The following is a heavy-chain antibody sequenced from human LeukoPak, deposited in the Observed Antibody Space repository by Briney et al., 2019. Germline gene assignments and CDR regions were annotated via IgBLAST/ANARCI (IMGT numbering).Heavy chain of an antibody. CDR3: ARAAYSSSWGGFAFDS. J-gene: IGHJ3*02. CDR1: GFTFSSYS. V-gene: IGHV3-21*01. CDR2: ISSSSSYI. Sequence: GGSLRLSCAASGFTFSSYSMNWVRQAPGKGLEWVSSISSSSSYIYYADSVKGRFTISRDNSKNTLFLQMDSLRPEDTAVYYCARAAYSSSWGGFAFDSWGQGTMVTVSS. D-gene: IGHD6-13*01.